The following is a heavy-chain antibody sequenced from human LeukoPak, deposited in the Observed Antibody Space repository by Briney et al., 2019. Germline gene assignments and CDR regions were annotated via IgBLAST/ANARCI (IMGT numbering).Heavy chain of an antibody. Sequence: SETLSLTCTVSGGSISSGGHSWSWIRQPPGKGLEWIGSIYYRGSTYYNPSLKSRVTISVDMSENQVSLKLRSVTAADTAVYYCTEFYFDRSGYADYWGQGTLVTVSS. V-gene: IGHV4-39*01. CDR3: TEFYFDRSGYADY. CDR1: GGSISSGGHS. D-gene: IGHD3-22*01. CDR2: IYYRGST. J-gene: IGHJ4*02.